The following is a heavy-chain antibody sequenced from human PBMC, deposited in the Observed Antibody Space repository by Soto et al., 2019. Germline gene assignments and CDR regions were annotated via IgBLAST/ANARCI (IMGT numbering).Heavy chain of an antibody. CDR2: FDPEDGET. CDR3: ATLYSSGRWYYYGMDV. J-gene: IGHJ6*02. V-gene: IGHV1-24*01. D-gene: IGHD6-19*01. Sequence: ASVKVSCKVSGYTLTDLSMHWVRQAPGKGLEWMGGFDPEDGETIYAQKFQGRVTMTEDTSTDTAYMELSSLISEETAVYYCATLYSSGRWYYYGMDVWGQGTTVTVSS. CDR1: GYTLTDLS.